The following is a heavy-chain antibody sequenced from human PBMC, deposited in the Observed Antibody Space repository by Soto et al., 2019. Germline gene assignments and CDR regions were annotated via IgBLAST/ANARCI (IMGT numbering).Heavy chain of an antibody. Sequence: GESLKISCKGSGYSFTNYWIGWVRQMPGKGLEWMGIIYPGDSDTRYSPSFQGQVTISADKSISTAYLQWSSLKASDTAMYYCARQDDYYDSSGYYYYYYGMDVWGQGTTVTVS. CDR3: ARQDDYYDSSGYYYYYYGMDV. CDR2: IYPGDSDT. J-gene: IGHJ6*02. D-gene: IGHD3-22*01. V-gene: IGHV5-51*01. CDR1: GYSFTNYW.